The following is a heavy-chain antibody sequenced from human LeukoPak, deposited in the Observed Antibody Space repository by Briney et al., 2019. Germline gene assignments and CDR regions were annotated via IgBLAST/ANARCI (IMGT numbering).Heavy chain of an antibody. D-gene: IGHD2-2*02. CDR2: ISAYNGNT. J-gene: IGHJ6*03. CDR3: ARGVLGYCSSTSCYTDYYYYYMDV. Sequence: ASVRVSCKASGYTFTTYGISWVRQAPGQGLEWMGWISAYNGNTNYAQKLQGRVTMTTDTSTSTAYMELRSLRSDDTAVYYCARGVLGYCSSTSCYTDYYYYYMDVWGKGTTVTVSS. V-gene: IGHV1-18*01. CDR1: GYTFTTYG.